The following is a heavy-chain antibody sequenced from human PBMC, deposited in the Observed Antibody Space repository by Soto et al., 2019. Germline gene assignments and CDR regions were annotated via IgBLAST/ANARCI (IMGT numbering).Heavy chain of an antibody. CDR2: ISYDGSNK. CDR3: ARGGEWLGFDY. Sequence: QVQLVESGGGVVQPGRSLRLSCAASGFTFSSYAMHWVRQAPGKGLEWVAVISYDGSNKYYADSVKGRFTISRDNSENTLELQMNSLRAEDTAVYYCARGGEWLGFDYWGQGTLVTVSS. D-gene: IGHD6-19*01. V-gene: IGHV3-30-3*01. CDR1: GFTFSSYA. J-gene: IGHJ4*02.